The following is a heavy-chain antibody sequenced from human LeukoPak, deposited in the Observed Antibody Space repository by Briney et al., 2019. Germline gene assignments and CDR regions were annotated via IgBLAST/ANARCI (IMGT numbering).Heavy chain of an antibody. Sequence: ESGPTLVKPTQTLTLTCTFSGFSFSTSGVGVGWIRQPPGKALEWLAVIYWDEDKRYRPSLKSRLTITKDTSKNQVVLTMTNMDPMDTATYYCARSPYYDILTGSRGTFDYWGRGILVTVSS. CDR3: ARSPYYDILTGSRGTFDY. D-gene: IGHD3-9*01. J-gene: IGHJ4*02. CDR2: IYWDEDK. V-gene: IGHV2-5*02. CDR1: GFSFSTSGVG.